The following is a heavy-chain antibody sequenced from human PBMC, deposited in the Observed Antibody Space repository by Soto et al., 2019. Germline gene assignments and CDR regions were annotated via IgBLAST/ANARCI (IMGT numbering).Heavy chain of an antibody. D-gene: IGHD3-9*01. CDR1: GGSISSGGYY. CDR3: ARSNTGYYKWFDP. CDR2: IYYSGIT. J-gene: IGHJ5*02. V-gene: IGHV4-39*01. Sequence: PSETLSLTCTVSGGSISSGGYYWSWIRQHPGKGLEWIGYIYYSGITYYNPSLKSRVAISVDTSKNQFSLKLSSVSAADTAIYYCARSNTGYYKWFDPWGQGTLVTVSS.